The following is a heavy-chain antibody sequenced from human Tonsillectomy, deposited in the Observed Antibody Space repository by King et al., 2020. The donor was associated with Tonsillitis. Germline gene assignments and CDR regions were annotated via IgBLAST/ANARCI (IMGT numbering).Heavy chain of an antibody. CDR2: VYYSGST. J-gene: IGHJ4*02. V-gene: IGHV4-39*01. D-gene: IGHD5/OR15-5a*01. CDR3: ARGGSLRYFDY. CDR1: GGSISSSTYY. Sequence: QLQESGPGLVKPSETLSHTCTVSGGSISSSTYYWGGIRQPPGKGLEWIGSVYYSGSTYYNPSLKSRVTISVDTSKNQFSLKLSSVTAADTAEYYCARGGSLRYFDYWGQGTLVTVSS.